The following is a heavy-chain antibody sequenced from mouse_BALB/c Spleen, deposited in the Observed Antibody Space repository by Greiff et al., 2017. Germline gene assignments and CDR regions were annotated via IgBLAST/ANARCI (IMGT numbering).Heavy chain of an antibody. CDR2: IWSGGST. CDR1: GFSLTSYG. J-gene: IGHJ4*01. D-gene: IGHD1-1*01. Sequence: QVQLQQSGPGLVQPSQSLSITCTVSGFSLTSYGVHWVRQSPGKGLEWLGVIWSGGSTDYNAAFISRLSISKDNSKSQVFFKMNSLQANDTAIYYCARKREIYYYGSSPLYYAMDYWGQGTSVTVSS. CDR3: ARKREIYYYGSSPLYYAMDY. V-gene: IGHV2-2*02.